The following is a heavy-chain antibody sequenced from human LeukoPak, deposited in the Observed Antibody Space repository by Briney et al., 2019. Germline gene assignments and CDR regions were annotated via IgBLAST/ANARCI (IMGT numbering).Heavy chain of an antibody. CDR2: IYYSGST. Sequence: PSETLSLTCTVSGGSISSYYWSWIRQPPGKGLEWIGYIYYSGSTNYNPSLKSRVTISVDTSKNQFSLKLSSVTAADTAVYYCARVEGLRFLEWPWGAFDIWGQGTMVTVSS. V-gene: IGHV4-59*01. CDR3: ARVEGLRFLEWPWGAFDI. J-gene: IGHJ3*02. CDR1: GGSISSYY. D-gene: IGHD3-3*01.